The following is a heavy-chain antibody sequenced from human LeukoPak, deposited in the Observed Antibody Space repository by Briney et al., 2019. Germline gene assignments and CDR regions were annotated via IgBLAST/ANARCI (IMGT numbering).Heavy chain of an antibody. CDR1: GYTFTGYY. D-gene: IGHD6-13*01. V-gene: IGHV1-2*02. Sequence: ASVKVSFKPSGYTFTGYYIHWVRQAPGQGLEWMGWINPNSGGTNYAQHFQGRVTMTRATSISTAYMELSRLTSDDTAVYYCARGEGIAAAGTYFQSWGQGTLVTVSS. CDR3: ARGEGIAAAGTYFQS. CDR2: INPNSGGT. J-gene: IGHJ1*01.